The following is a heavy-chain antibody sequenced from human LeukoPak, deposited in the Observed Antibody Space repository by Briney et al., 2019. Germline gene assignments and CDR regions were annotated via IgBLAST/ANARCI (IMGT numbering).Heavy chain of an antibody. CDR2: VYNSGTT. CDR1: GVSIGSYY. V-gene: IGHV4-59*01. CDR3: ARDAY. J-gene: IGHJ4*02. Sequence: SETLSLTCTVSGVSIGSYYWSWIRQSPGKGLEWVGGVYNSGTTDYNPSLTSRVTISVDTSKNQYSLNLRSVTAADAAVYYCARDAYWGQGILVTVSS.